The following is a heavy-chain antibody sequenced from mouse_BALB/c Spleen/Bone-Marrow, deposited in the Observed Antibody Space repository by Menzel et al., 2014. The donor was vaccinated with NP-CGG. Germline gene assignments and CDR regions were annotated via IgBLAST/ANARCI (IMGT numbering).Heavy chain of an antibody. CDR1: GYTFTSYW. Sequence: DVQLQESGTVLARPGASVRMSCKASGYTFTSYWMHWVKQRPGQGLEWIGAIYPGNSDTSYNQKFKGKAKLTAVTSTSTAYMELSSLTNEDSAVYYCTHGYDYYAMDYWGQGTSVTVSS. D-gene: IGHD2-2*01. V-gene: IGHV1-5*01. CDR2: IYPGNSDT. J-gene: IGHJ4*01. CDR3: THGYDYYAMDY.